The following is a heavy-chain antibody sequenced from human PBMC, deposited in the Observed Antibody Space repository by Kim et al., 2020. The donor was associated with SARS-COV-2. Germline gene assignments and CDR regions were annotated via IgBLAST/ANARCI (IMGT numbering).Heavy chain of an antibody. CDR1: GGSISSGGYY. D-gene: IGHD3-22*01. Sequence: SETLSLTCTVSGGSISSGGYYWSWIRQHPGKGLEWIGYIYYSGGTYYNPSLKSRVTISVDTSKNQFSLKLSSVTAADMAVYYCAALRGYYYDSSGLWGQGTLVTVSS. CDR2: IYYSGGT. J-gene: IGHJ4*02. CDR3: AALRGYYYDSSGL. V-gene: IGHV4-31*03.